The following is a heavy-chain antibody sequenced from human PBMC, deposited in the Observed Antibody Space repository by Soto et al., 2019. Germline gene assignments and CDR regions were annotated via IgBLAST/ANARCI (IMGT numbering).Heavy chain of an antibody. CDR3: ARGITMVRGVIINNYYYYYMDV. J-gene: IGHJ6*03. V-gene: IGHV4-31*03. CDR1: GGSISSGGYY. D-gene: IGHD3-10*01. CDR2: IYYSGST. Sequence: QVQLQESGPGLVKPSRTLSLTCTVSGGSISSGGYYWSWIRQHPGKGLEWIGYIYYSGSTYYNPSLKSRVTISVDTSKNQFSLKLSSVTAADTAVYYCARGITMVRGVIINNYYYYYMDVWGKGTTVTVSS.